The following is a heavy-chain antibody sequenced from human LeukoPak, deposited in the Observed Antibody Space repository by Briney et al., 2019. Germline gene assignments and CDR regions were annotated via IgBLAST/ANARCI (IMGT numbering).Heavy chain of an antibody. Sequence: SETLSLTCTVSGGSISRSSYYWGWIRQPPGKGLEWIGSIYYSESTYYDPSLKSRVTISVDTSKNQFSLKVRSVTAADRAVYYCARQGSSGFDLESFDYWGQGILVTVSA. J-gene: IGHJ4*02. D-gene: IGHD3-22*01. V-gene: IGHV4-39*01. CDR2: IYYSEST. CDR1: GGSISRSSYY. CDR3: ARQGSSGFDLESFDY.